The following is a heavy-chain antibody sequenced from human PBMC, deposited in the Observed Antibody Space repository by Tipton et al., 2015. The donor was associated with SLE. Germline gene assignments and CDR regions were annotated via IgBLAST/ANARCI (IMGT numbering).Heavy chain of an antibody. CDR2: IKEDGSDK. Sequence: SLRLSCAASGFTFSSYWMSWVRQTPGKGLEWVANIKEDGSDKYYLDSVKGRFTISRDNAKNSLYLQMNSLRAEDTAVYYCARSRLRYFDWLLGMDVWGQGTTVTVSS. V-gene: IGHV3-7*01. J-gene: IGHJ6*02. CDR1: GFTFSSYW. CDR3: ARSRLRYFDWLLGMDV. D-gene: IGHD3-9*01.